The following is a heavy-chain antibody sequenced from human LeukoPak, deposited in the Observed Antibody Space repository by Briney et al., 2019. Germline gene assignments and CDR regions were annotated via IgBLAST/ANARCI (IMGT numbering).Heavy chain of an antibody. V-gene: IGHV3-7*01. Sequence: PGGSLRLPCAASGFTFSSFWMSWVRQAPGKGLEWVANIKEDGSEKYYVDSVKGRFTISRDNAKNSLYLQMNSLRAEDTAVYYCARSGVVVPAAPVRFDPWGQGTLVTVSS. CDR2: IKEDGSEK. CDR1: GFTFSSFW. J-gene: IGHJ5*02. CDR3: ARSGVVVPAAPVRFDP. D-gene: IGHD2-2*01.